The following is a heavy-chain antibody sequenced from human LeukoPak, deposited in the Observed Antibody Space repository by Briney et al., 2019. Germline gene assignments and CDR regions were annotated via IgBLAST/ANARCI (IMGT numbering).Heavy chain of an antibody. CDR1: GFTFSSSW. Sequence: GGSLRLSCAASGFTFSSSWMSWVRQAPGKGLEWVANIKQDGSEKYYVDSVKGRFTISRDNAKNSLYLQMNSLRAEDTAVYYCAELGITMIGGVWGKGTTVTISS. V-gene: IGHV3-7*01. CDR3: AELGITMIGGV. D-gene: IGHD3-10*02. J-gene: IGHJ6*04. CDR2: IKQDGSEK.